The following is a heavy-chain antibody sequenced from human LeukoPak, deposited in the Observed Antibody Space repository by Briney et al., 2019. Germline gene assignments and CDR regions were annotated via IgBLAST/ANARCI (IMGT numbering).Heavy chain of an antibody. CDR3: VRGEQIVLMVYAIMLTYGMDV. CDR1: GFTFSSYW. D-gene: IGHD2-8*01. J-gene: IGHJ6*02. Sequence: PGGSLRLSCAASGFTFSSYWMSWVRQAPGKGLEWVANIKQDGSEKYYVDSVKGRFTISRDNAKNSLYLQMNSLRAEDTAVYYCVRGEQIVLMVYAIMLTYGMDVWGQGTTVTVSS. CDR2: IKQDGSEK. V-gene: IGHV3-7*03.